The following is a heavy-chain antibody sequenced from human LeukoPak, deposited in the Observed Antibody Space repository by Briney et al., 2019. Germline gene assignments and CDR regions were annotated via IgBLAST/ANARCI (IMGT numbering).Heavy chain of an antibody. CDR2: IIPIFGTA. Sequence: GASVKVSCKASGGTFSSYAISWVRQAPGQGLEWMGGIIPIFGTANYAQKFQGRVTITADESTSTAYMELSSLRSEDTAVYYCARGRSSSGYQHYYYYGMDVWGQGTTVTVSS. V-gene: IGHV1-69*13. D-gene: IGHD3-22*01. J-gene: IGHJ6*02. CDR1: GGTFSSYA. CDR3: ARGRSSSGYQHYYYYGMDV.